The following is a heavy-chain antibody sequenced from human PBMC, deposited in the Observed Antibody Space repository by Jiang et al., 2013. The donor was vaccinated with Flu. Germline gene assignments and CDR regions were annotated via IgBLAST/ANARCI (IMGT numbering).Heavy chain of an antibody. D-gene: IGHD6-19*01. CDR3: ARADVRGSPVAGGFDY. CDR2: TYYRSKWYN. J-gene: IGHJ4*02. Sequence: TSQTLSLTCAISGDSVSSNSAAWNWIRQSPSRGLEWLGRTYYRSKWYNDYAVSVKSRITINPDTSKNRFSLQLNSVTPEDTAVYYCARADVRGSPVAGGFDYWGQGTLVTVSS. V-gene: IGHV6-1*01. CDR1: GDSVSSNSAA.